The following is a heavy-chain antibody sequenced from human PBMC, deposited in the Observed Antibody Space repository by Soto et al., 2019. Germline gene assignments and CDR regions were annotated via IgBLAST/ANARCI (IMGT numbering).Heavy chain of an antibody. Sequence: QVQLQESGPGLVKPSQTLSLTCTVSGGSISSGGYYWSWIRQHPGKGLEWIGYIYYSGSTYYNPSLKRRVTISVDTSKNQFSLKLSSVTAADTAVYYCARGSPTYYYDSSGYYLDYWGQGTLVTVSS. D-gene: IGHD3-22*01. J-gene: IGHJ4*02. V-gene: IGHV4-31*03. CDR3: ARGSPTYYYDSSGYYLDY. CDR2: IYYSGST. CDR1: GGSISSGGYY.